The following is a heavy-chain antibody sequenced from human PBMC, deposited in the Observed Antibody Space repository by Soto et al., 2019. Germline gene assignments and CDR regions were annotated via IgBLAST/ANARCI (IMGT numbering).Heavy chain of an antibody. Sequence: QLQLQESGPGLVKPSETLSLTYSVSDDSINSDKYYWGWIRQPPGKGLEWIGSIYYRGNAYYNPSLQTRVTISLDKSKSQFSLKLNSVTAADSAVYFCARLEGLATISYYFDFWGPGVLVTVSS. CDR3: ARLEGLATISYYFDF. CDR1: DDSINSDKYY. V-gene: IGHV4-39*01. J-gene: IGHJ4*02. CDR2: IYYRGNA. D-gene: IGHD5-12*01.